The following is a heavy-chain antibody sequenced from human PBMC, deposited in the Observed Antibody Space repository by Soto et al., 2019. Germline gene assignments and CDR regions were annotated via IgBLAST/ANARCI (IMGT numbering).Heavy chain of an antibody. CDR3: ATHIGYCTGGRCTPRSDI. V-gene: IGHV5-51*01. CDR1: GYSFSYYW. J-gene: IGHJ3*02. D-gene: IGHD2-8*02. Sequence: PGESLKISCKGSGYSFSYYWIVWVRQMPGKGLEWMGIIYPGDSDTKYRPSFQGHVTISADKSISTAYLHFSSLKASDTALYYCATHIGYCTGGRCTPRSDIWGQGPMVT. CDR2: IYPGDSDT.